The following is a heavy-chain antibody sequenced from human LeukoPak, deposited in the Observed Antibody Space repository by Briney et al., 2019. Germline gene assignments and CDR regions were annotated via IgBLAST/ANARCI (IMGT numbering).Heavy chain of an antibody. J-gene: IGHJ4*02. CDR1: GFTFSGSA. CDR3: TGNYYGSGSYADFDY. V-gene: IGHV3-73*01. Sequence: GGSLRLSCAASGFTFSGSALHWVRQASGKGLGWLGRIRSTANGYATAYAASVKGRFTISRDDSKNTAYLQMDSLKTEDAAVYYRTGNYYGSGSYADFDYWGQGTLVTVSS. CDR2: IRSTANGYAT. D-gene: IGHD3-10*01.